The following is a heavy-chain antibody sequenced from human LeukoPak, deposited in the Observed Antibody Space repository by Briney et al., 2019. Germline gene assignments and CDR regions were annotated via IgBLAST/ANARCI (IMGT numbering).Heavy chain of an antibody. Sequence: SQTLSLTCAISGDSVSTNSVAYNWIRQSPSRGLEWLGRTYYRSKWNYEYAVSVRSRITVNLETSKNQFSLQLNSVTPDDTAVYYCSRAVIGTTRYFESWGQGTLVTVSS. V-gene: IGHV6-1*01. CDR3: SRAVIGTTRYFES. D-gene: IGHD1-1*01. CDR1: GDSVSTNSVA. J-gene: IGHJ4*02. CDR2: TYYRSKWNY.